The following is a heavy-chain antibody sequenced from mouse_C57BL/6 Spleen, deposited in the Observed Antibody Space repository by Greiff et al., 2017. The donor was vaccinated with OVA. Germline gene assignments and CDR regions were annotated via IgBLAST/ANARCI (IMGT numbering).Heavy chain of an antibody. CDR1: GYTFTSYW. D-gene: IGHD1-1*01. Sequence: QVQLQQPGAELVKPGASVKMSCKASGYTFTSYWITWVKQRPGQGLEWIGDIYPGSGSTNYNEKFKSKATLTVDTSSSTAYMQLSSLTSEDSAVYYWARGGYYGSSLPAWFAYWGQGTLVTVSA. CDR2: IYPGSGST. CDR3: ARGGYYGSSLPAWFAY. V-gene: IGHV1-55*01. J-gene: IGHJ3*01.